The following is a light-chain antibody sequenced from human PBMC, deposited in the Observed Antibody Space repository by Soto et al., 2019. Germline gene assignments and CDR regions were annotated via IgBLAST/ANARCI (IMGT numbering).Light chain of an antibody. J-gene: IGKJ1*01. Sequence: EIVLTRSPGTLSLSRGERATLSCIASQSISSSYLAWYQQKPGQPPRLFIFGASSRAAGIPDRFSGSGSGTDFTLTISRLEPEDFAVYYCQQYGSSPRTFGQGTKVDIK. CDR2: GAS. CDR1: QSISSSY. CDR3: QQYGSSPRT. V-gene: IGKV3-20*01.